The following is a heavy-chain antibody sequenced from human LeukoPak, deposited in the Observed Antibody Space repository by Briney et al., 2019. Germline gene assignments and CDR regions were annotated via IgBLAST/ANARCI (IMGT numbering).Heavy chain of an antibody. V-gene: IGHV1-69*04. CDR3: ARNEIPYYDPSLEP. D-gene: IGHD3-22*01. CDR2: IIPILGIA. Sequence: GSSVTVSCMASGGTFISYAISWVRQAPGQGLEWMGRIIPILGIANYAQKFQGRVTITADKSTSTAYMELSSLRSGGTAVYYCARNEIPYYDPSLEPWGQGALVTVSS. CDR1: GGTFISYA. J-gene: IGHJ5*02.